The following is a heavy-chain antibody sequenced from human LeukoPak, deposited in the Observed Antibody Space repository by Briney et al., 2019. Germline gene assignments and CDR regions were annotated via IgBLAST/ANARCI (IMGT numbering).Heavy chain of an antibody. CDR2: IYYSGST. CDR3: ARDPPGSGSYLDY. J-gene: IGHJ4*02. CDR1: GGSISGYY. Sequence: PSETLSLTCTVSGGSISGYYWSWIRQPPGKGLEYIGYIYYSGSTNYNPSLKSRVTISVDTSKNQFSLKLSSVTAADTAMYHCARDPPGSGSYLDYWGQGTLVTVSS. V-gene: IGHV4-59*01. D-gene: IGHD3-10*01.